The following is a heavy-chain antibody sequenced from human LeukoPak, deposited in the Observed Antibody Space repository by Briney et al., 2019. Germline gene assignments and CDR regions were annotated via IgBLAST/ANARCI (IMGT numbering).Heavy chain of an antibody. CDR1: DGSTTGNY. D-gene: IGHD3-10*01. CDR3: ARHMSVSYDAFDL. Sequence: PSETLSLTCSVSDGSTTGNYWSWIRQPPGKGLEWIAYVYYTGRTLYNPSLESRVTISVDTSKTQFSLTVTSVTAADTAVYYCARHMSVSYDAFDLWGRGTTVTVSS. V-gene: IGHV4-59*08. J-gene: IGHJ3*01. CDR2: VYYTGRT.